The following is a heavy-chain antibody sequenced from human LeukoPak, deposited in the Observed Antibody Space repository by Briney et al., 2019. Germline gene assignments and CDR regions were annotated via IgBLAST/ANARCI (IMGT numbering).Heavy chain of an antibody. CDR1: GYTFTGYY. CDR3: ARDPSNGYYYYYMDV. V-gene: IGHV1-2*06. Sequence: ASVKVSCKASGYTFTGYYMHWVRQAPGQGLEWMGRINPNSGGTNYAQKFQGRVTMTRDTSISTAYMELSRLRSGDTAVYYCARDPSNGYYYYYMDVWGKGTTVTVSS. D-gene: IGHD1-1*01. J-gene: IGHJ6*03. CDR2: INPNSGGT.